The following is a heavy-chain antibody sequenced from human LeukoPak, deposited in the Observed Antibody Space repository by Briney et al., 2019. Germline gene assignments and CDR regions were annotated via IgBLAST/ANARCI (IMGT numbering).Heavy chain of an antibody. Sequence: PGGSPRLSCAASGFTFSSYSMSWVRQAPGKGLEWVSDISGSGESTHYADSVKGRFTISRDNSKNTLYLQMSSLRGEDTAVYYCAKGAHSSGWLSHDYWGQGTLVTVSS. D-gene: IGHD6-19*01. CDR1: GFTFSSYS. V-gene: IGHV3-23*01. CDR3: AKGAHSSGWLSHDY. J-gene: IGHJ4*02. CDR2: ISGSGEST.